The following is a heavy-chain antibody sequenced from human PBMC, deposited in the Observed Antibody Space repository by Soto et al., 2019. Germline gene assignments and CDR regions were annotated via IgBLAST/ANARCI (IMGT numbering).Heavy chain of an antibody. V-gene: IGHV2-5*02. CDR1: GFSLTTSGVG. CDR3: AHRVLRTVFGLVTTTAIYFDF. CDR2: ISWDDDK. D-gene: IGHD3-3*01. Sequence: QITLNESGPTVGSPTETLTLTCRFSGFSLTTSGVGVGWVRQSPGKAPEGLALISWDDDKRYSESLKSRLTITTDTSNNQVVLTVANLDPTDTATYYCAHRVLRTVFGLVTTTAIYFDFWGQGTPVAVSS. J-gene: IGHJ4*02.